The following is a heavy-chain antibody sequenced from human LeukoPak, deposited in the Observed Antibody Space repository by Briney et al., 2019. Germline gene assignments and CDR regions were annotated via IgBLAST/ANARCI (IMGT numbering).Heavy chain of an antibody. Sequence: GASVKVSCKASGYTFPSYGISWVRQAPGQGLEWMGWISAYNGYTHYAQKLQGRVTMTTDTSTSTAYMELRSLRSDDTAVYYCARGLYSRRMNYYGSGSYFANWGQGTLVTVSS. CDR3: ARGLYSRRMNYYGSGSYFAN. D-gene: IGHD3-10*01. J-gene: IGHJ4*02. CDR2: ISAYNGYT. V-gene: IGHV1-18*01. CDR1: GYTFPSYG.